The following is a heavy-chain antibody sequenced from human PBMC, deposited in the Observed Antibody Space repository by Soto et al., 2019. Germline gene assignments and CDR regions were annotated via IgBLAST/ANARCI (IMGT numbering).Heavy chain of an antibody. CDR3: ATSYGSGSRAFDY. Sequence: QVQLVQSGAEVKKPGSSVKVYCKASGDTFNFYSINWVRQAPGLGLEWVGRFNPILSMSNSAQKFQGRVTLTADKSASTAYMVLSSLRSDDTAMYYCATSYGSGSRAFDYWGQGALVTVSS. V-gene: IGHV1-69*02. CDR2: FNPILSMS. D-gene: IGHD3-10*01. CDR1: GDTFNFYS. J-gene: IGHJ4*02.